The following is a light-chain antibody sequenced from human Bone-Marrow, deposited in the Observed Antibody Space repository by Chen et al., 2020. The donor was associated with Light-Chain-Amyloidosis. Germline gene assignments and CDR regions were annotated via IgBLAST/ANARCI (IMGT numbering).Light chain of an antibody. Sequence: HSALTQPASVSVSPGQSNIISCTETNNDVGNFNFVSRYQQQPGNPPRLVIYTDDKRSSEVPSRFSAAKSGNADSLTFSGLQHEDEADYYCNSYGTTYVFGSGTTVTVL. V-gene: IGLV2-14*02. CDR3: NSYGTTYV. CDR1: NNDVGNFNF. CDR2: TDD. J-gene: IGLJ1*01.